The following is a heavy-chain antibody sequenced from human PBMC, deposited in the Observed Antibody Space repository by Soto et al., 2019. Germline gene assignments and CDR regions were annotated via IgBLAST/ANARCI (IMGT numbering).Heavy chain of an antibody. Sequence: GGSLRLSCAASGFTFSSYAMSWVRQAPGKGLEWVSAISGSGGSTYYADSVKGRFTISRDNSKNTLYLQMNSLRAEDTAVYYCASYDFWSGYHTPRDYYYMDVWGKGTTVTVSS. CDR2: ISGSGGST. J-gene: IGHJ6*03. CDR3: ASYDFWSGYHTPRDYYYMDV. V-gene: IGHV3-23*01. D-gene: IGHD3-3*01. CDR1: GFTFSSYA.